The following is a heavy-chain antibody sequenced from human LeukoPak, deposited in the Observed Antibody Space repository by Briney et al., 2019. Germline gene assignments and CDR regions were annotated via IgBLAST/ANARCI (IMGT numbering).Heavy chain of an antibody. V-gene: IGHV4-39*01. J-gene: IGHJ4*02. Sequence: PSETLSLTCTVSGGSISSSSYYWGWIRQPPGKGLEWIGSIYYSGSTYYNPSLKSRVTISVDTSKNQFSLKLSSVTAADTAVYYCARVRYYGSGSYSTSHLLDYWGQGTLVTLSS. CDR1: GGSISSSSYY. CDR2: IYYSGST. D-gene: IGHD3-10*01. CDR3: ARVRYYGSGSYSTSHLLDY.